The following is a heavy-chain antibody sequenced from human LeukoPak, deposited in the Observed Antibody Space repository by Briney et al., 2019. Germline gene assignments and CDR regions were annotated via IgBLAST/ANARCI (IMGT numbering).Heavy chain of an antibody. D-gene: IGHD6-13*01. CDR3: ARDRGPGYSSSWYPNSYDY. J-gene: IGHJ4*02. V-gene: IGHV3-21*01. Sequence: PGGSLRLSCAASGFTFSSYSMNWVRQAPGKGLEWVSSISSSSSYIYYADSVKGRFTISRDNAKNSLYLQMNSLRAEGTAVYYCARDRGPGYSSSWYPNSYDYWGQGTLVTVSS. CDR2: ISSSSSYI. CDR1: GFTFSSYS.